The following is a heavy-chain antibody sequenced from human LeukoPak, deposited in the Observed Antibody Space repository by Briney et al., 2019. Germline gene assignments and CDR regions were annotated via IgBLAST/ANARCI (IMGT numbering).Heavy chain of an antibody. V-gene: IGHV4-30-4*01. Sequence: SETLSLTCTVSGGSIRSGDYYWSRIRQPPGKGLEWIVYIYYSVSTYYNPSLKSRLTISIDTSKNQFSLKLSSVTAADTAVYYCARYYDNSDVLDYWGQGTLVTVSS. CDR2: IYYSVST. CDR3: ARYYDNSDVLDY. J-gene: IGHJ4*02. CDR1: GGSIRSGDYY. D-gene: IGHD3-22*01.